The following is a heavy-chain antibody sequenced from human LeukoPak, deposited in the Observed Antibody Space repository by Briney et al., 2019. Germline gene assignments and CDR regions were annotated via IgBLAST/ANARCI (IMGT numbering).Heavy chain of an antibody. D-gene: IGHD5-12*01. J-gene: IGHJ4*02. V-gene: IGHV4-34*01. CDR1: GGSFSGYY. CDR3: ARSGYDGIDY. Sequence: SETLSLTCAVYGGSFSGYYCNWIRQPPGKGLEWIGEINHSGSTNYNPSLKSRVTISVDTSKNQFSLKLSSVTAADTAVYYCARSGYDGIDYWGQGTLVTVSS. CDR2: INHSGST.